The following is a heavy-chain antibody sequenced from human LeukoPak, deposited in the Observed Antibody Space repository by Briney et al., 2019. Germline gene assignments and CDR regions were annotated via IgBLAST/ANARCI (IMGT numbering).Heavy chain of an antibody. J-gene: IGHJ3*02. CDR3: ARAPDIVVVPAAERYYYDSSGDVGAFDI. CDR1: GGSISSYY. CDR2: TYYSGST. V-gene: IGHV4-59*01. Sequence: PSETLSLTCTVSGGSISSYYWSWIRQPPGKGLEWIGYTYYSGSTNYNPSLKSRVTISVDTSKNQFSLKLSSVTAADTAVYYCARAPDIVVVPAAERYYYDSSGDVGAFDIWGQGTMVTVSS. D-gene: IGHD3-22*01.